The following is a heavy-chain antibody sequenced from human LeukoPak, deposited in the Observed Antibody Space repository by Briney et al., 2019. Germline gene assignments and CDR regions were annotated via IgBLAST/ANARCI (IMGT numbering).Heavy chain of an antibody. D-gene: IGHD2-2*01. CDR1: GGSINSYY. Sequence: SETLSLTCTVPGGSINSYYWTWIRQPAGKGLEWIGRIFTSASTSYNPSLESRVPMSIDTSKNQFSLKLSSVTAADTAVYYCARYSSTSWPYMDVWGKGTTVTVSS. CDR3: ARYSSTSWPYMDV. CDR2: IFTSAST. J-gene: IGHJ6*03. V-gene: IGHV4-4*07.